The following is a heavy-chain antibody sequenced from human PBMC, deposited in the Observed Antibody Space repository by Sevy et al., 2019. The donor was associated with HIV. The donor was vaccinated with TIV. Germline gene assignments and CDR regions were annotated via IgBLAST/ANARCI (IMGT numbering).Heavy chain of an antibody. J-gene: IGHJ4*02. CDR3: ARAQQFTILVVIGGLYFDF. Sequence: GGSLRLSCAASGFTFSSYWMTWVRQAPGKGLEWVANIKQDRSEKYYADSVKGRFTISRDNARNSLYLQMESLRAEDTAGYYCARAQQFTILVVIGGLYFDFWGQGTLVTVSS. D-gene: IGHD3-10*01. V-gene: IGHV3-7*01. CDR1: GFTFSSYW. CDR2: IKQDRSEK.